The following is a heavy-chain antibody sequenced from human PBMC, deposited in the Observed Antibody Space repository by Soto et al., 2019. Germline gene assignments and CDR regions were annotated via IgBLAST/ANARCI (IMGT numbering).Heavy chain of an antibody. D-gene: IGHD2-15*01. Sequence: QVQLVQSGAEVKKPGASVKVSCKASGYAFTSYGISWVRQAPGQGLEWMGWISASNGNTNYAQKLQGRVTMTTDTSTSTAYMELRSLRSDDTAVYFCARDYPQLYCCGGSCYSDCDYWGQGTLVTVSS. CDR1: GYAFTSYG. CDR3: ARDYPQLYCCGGSCYSDCDY. V-gene: IGHV1-18*01. CDR2: ISASNGNT. J-gene: IGHJ4*02.